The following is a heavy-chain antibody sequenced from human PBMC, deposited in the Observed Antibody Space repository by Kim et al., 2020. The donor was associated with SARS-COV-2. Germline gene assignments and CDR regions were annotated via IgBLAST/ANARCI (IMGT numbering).Heavy chain of an antibody. J-gene: IGHJ6*02. V-gene: IGHV4-34*01. Sequence: SETLSLTCAVYGGSFSGYYWSWIRQPPGKGLEWIGEINHSGSTNYNPSLKSRVTISVDTSKNQFSLKLSSVTAADTAVYYCASMVRGVRYYYYGMDVWC. CDR3: ASMVRGVRYYYYGMDV. D-gene: IGHD3-10*01. CDR1: GGSFSGYY. CDR2: INHSGST.